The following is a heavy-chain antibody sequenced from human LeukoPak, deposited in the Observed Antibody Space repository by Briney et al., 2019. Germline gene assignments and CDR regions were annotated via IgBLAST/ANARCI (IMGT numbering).Heavy chain of an antibody. CDR2: IYYSGST. D-gene: IGHD2/OR15-2a*01. J-gene: IGHJ2*01. CDR1: GGSITTSSYY. CDR3: ARAFRARYFDL. Sequence: SETLSLTCTVSGGSITTSSYYWGWIRQPPGKGLDWIGIIYYSGSTYYNPSLKGRVTISVDTSKNQFSLKLSSVTAADTAVYCCARAFRARYFDLWGRGTLVTVSS. V-gene: IGHV4-39*01.